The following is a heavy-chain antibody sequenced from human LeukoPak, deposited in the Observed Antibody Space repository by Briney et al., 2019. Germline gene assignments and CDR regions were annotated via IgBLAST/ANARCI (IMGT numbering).Heavy chain of an antibody. CDR1: GGSFSGYY. CDR2: INHSGST. Sequence: SETLSLTCAVYGGSFSGYYWSWIRQPPGKGLEWIGEINHSGSTNYNPSLKSRVTISVDTSKNQFSLKLSSVTAADTAVYYCAGRGYSYGXDYXXQGXLV. CDR3: AGRGYSYGXDY. J-gene: IGHJ4*02. V-gene: IGHV4-34*01. D-gene: IGHD5-18*01.